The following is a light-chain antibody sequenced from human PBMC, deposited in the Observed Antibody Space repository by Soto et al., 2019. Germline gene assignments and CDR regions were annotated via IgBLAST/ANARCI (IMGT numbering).Light chain of an antibody. CDR3: QQYNSYFSWT. Sequence: EIVITQSPATLSVSPGESATLSCRASQSVSRNLAWYQQKPGQAPRLLIYGASTRANGIPARFGGSGSGTELTLTISSLQPDDFATYYCQQYNSYFSWTFGQGTQVDIK. J-gene: IGKJ1*01. CDR1: QSVSRN. CDR2: GAS. V-gene: IGKV3-15*01.